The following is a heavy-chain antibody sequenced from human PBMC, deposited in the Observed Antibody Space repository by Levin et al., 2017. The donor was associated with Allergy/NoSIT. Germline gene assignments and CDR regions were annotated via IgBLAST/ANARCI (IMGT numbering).Heavy chain of an antibody. D-gene: IGHD6-19*01. Sequence: ASVKVSCKASGYSFTTYYIHWVRQAPGQGLEWVATIYPSGGSTSSAQRFQGRVTVTRDTSTSTVYMELNSLKFEDTAEYYCARELPGAVSGFDYWGQGTLITVSS. J-gene: IGHJ4*02. V-gene: IGHV1-46*01. CDR1: GYSFTTYY. CDR3: ARELPGAVSGFDY. CDR2: IYPSGGST.